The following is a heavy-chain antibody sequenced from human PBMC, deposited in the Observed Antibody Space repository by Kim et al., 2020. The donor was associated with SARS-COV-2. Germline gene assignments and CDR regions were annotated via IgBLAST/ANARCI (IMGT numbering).Heavy chain of an antibody. D-gene: IGHD2-21*01. CDR1: GGSISSGGYY. J-gene: IGHJ4*02. Sequence: SETLSLTCTVSGGSISSGGYYWSWIRQHPGKGLEWIGYIYYSGSTYYNPSLKSRVTISVDTSKNQFSLKLSSVTAADTAVYYCARESLAYCGGDCYGYFDYWGQVTLVTVSS. V-gene: IGHV4-31*03. CDR2: IYYSGST. CDR3: ARESLAYCGGDCYGYFDY.